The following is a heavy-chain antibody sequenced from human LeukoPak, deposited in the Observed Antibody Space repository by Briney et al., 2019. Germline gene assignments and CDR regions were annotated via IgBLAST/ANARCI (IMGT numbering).Heavy chain of an antibody. D-gene: IGHD2-2*01. J-gene: IGHJ6*02. V-gene: IGHV3-30*18. Sequence: PGGSLRLSCAASGFTFSSYGMHWVRQAPGKGLEWVAAISYDGSNKYYADSVKGRFTISRDNSKNTLYLQMNSLRAEDTAVYYCAKSNMPRYYYYYGMDVWGQGTTVTVSS. CDR1: GFTFSSYG. CDR2: ISYDGSNK. CDR3: AKSNMPRYYYYYGMDV.